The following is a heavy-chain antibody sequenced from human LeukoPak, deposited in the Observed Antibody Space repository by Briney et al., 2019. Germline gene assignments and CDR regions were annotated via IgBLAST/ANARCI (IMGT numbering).Heavy chain of an antibody. CDR1: GFTFRSHG. V-gene: IGHV3-48*01. D-gene: IGHD4-17*01. CDR2: ISSSADRI. Sequence: GGSLRLSCVGFGFTFRSHGMNWVRQAPGKGLEWISYISSSADRIHYADSVRGRLAISRDNDRNSLFLEMNTLRAEDTAVYYCARANPTTPIYYFDFWGRGTLVTVSS. CDR3: ARANPTTPIYYFDF. J-gene: IGHJ4*02.